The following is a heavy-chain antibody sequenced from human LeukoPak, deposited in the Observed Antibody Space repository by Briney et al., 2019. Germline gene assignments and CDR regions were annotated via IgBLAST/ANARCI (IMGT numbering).Heavy chain of an antibody. CDR3: ARGVVGATTPLDY. J-gene: IGHJ4*02. V-gene: IGHV1-69*13. CDR1: GGTCSSYA. CDR2: IIPIFGTA. D-gene: IGHD1-26*01. Sequence: SVKVSCKASGGTCSSYAISWVRQAPGQGLEWMGGIIPIFGTANYAQKFQGRVAITADESTSTAYMELSSLRSEDTAVYYCARGVVGATTPLDYWGQGTLVTVSS.